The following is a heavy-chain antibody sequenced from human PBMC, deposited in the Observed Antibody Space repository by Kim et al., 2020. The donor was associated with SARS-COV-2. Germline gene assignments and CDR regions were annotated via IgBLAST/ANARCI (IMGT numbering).Heavy chain of an antibody. Sequence: GGSLRLSCTVSGFNFNSYSMNCVLQAPGKGREWVSYTSSSINTVYYAGSVRGRFTISRDNSKNSLFLQMNSLRDEDTAVYYCARCPLSMTMVRGMITTTLFYYYNMDAWGQGSTVTVSS. CDR3: ARCPLSMTMVRGMITTTLFYYYNMDA. CDR1: GFNFNSYS. V-gene: IGHV3-48*02. J-gene: IGHJ6*02. D-gene: IGHD3-10*01. CDR2: TSSSINTV.